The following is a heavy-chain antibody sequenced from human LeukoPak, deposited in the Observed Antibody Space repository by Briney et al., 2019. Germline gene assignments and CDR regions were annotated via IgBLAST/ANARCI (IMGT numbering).Heavy chain of an antibody. D-gene: IGHD4-17*01. CDR3: ARLTTVIPRDAFDI. J-gene: IGHJ3*02. CDR1: GGSISSSSYY. Sequence: SETLSLTCTVSGGSISSSSYYWGWIRQPPGKGLERIGSIYHSGSTYYNPSLKSRVTISVDTSKNQFSLRLSSVTAADTAVYYFARLTTVIPRDAFDIWGQGTMVTVSS. CDR2: IYHSGST. V-gene: IGHV4-39*07.